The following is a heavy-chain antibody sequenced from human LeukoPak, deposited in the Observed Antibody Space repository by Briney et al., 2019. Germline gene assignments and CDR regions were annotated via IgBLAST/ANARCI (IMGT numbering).Heavy chain of an antibody. CDR3: ARDRPHIVVVPAARVRGDTFDI. J-gene: IGHJ3*02. D-gene: IGHD2-2*01. CDR1: GYTFTSYG. V-gene: IGHV1-2*02. CDR2: INLNSGGT. Sequence: ASVKVSCKASGYTFTSYGISWVRQAPGQGLEWMGWINLNSGGTNYAQKFQGRVTMTRDTSISTAYMELSRLRSDDTAVYYCARDRPHIVVVPAARVRGDTFDIWGQGTMVTVSS.